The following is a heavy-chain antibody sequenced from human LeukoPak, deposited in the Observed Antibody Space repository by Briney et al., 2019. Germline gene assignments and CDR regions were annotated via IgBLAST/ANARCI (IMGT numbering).Heavy chain of an antibody. CDR3: ARERSSGWYGYYFDY. CDR2: IYTSGST. J-gene: IGHJ4*02. V-gene: IGHV4-4*07. CDR1: GGSISSYY. Sequence: PSETLSLTCTVSGGSISSYYWSWIQQPAGKGLEWIGRIYTSGSTNYNPSLKSRVTMSVDTSKNQFSLKLSSVTAADTAVYYCARERSSGWYGYYFDYWGQGTLVTVSS. D-gene: IGHD6-19*01.